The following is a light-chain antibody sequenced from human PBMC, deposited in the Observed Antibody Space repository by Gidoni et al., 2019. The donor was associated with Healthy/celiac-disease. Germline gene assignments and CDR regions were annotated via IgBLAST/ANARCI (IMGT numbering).Light chain of an antibody. CDR1: QSVSSY. CDR3: QQRRNWPT. CDR2: DAS. Sequence: EIVLSQSPATLSLSPGERATLSCRASQSVSSYLAWYQQKPGQAPRLLIYDASNRATGIPARFSGSGSGTDFTLTISSLEPEDFAVYYCQQRRNWPTFXGXTKVEIK. V-gene: IGKV3-11*01. J-gene: IGKJ4*01.